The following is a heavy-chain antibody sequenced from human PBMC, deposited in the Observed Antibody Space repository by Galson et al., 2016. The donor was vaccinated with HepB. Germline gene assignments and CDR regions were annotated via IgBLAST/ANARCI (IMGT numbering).Heavy chain of an antibody. CDR1: GFTFSDYY. CDR2: ISSSSTR. V-gene: IGHV3-69-1*01. Sequence: SLRLSCAASGFTFSDYYMNWVRQAPGKGLEWVSSISSSSTRYYADSVKGRFTISRDNAKNTLYLQMNSLRAVDTAVYYCARGGNRPIDYWGQGTLVTVSS. D-gene: IGHD1-14*01. CDR3: ARGGNRPIDY. J-gene: IGHJ4*02.